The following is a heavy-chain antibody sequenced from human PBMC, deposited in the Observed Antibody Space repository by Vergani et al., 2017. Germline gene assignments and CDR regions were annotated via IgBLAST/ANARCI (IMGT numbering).Heavy chain of an antibody. D-gene: IGHD3-16*02. J-gene: IGHJ6*02. Sequence: QVQLVQSGAEVKKPGSSVKVSCKASGGTFSSYTISWVRQAPGQGLEWMGRIIPILGIANYAQKFQGRVTITADKSTSTAYMELSSLRSEDTAVYYCVRGDDYVWGSYRGYCMDVWGQGTTVTVSS. CDR3: VRGDDYVWGSYRGYCMDV. V-gene: IGHV1-69*02. CDR1: GGTFSSYT. CDR2: IIPILGIA.